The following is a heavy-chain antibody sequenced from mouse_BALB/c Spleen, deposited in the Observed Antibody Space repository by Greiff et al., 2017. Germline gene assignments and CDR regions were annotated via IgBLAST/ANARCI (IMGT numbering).Heavy chain of an antibody. D-gene: IGHD3-3*01. CDR3: ARDGAGPWFAY. J-gene: IGHJ3*01. CDR1: GFTFSDYG. Sequence: EVHLVESGGGLVQPGGSRKLSCAASGFTFSDYGMAWVRQAPGKGPEWVAFISNLAYSIYYADTVTGRFTISRENAKNTLYLEMSSLRSEDTAMYYCARDGAGPWFAYWGQGTLVTVSA. CDR2: ISNLAYSI. V-gene: IGHV5-15*02.